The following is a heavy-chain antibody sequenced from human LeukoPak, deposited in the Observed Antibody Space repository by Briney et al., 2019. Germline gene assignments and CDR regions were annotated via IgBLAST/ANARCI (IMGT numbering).Heavy chain of an antibody. V-gene: IGHV1-69*05. D-gene: IGHD2-21*02. Sequence: SVKVSCKASGGTFSSYAISWVRQAPGQGLEWMGRIIPIFGTANYAQKFQGRVTITTDESTSTAYMELSSLRSEDTAVYYCAAGYCGGDCYSRAPFDPWGQGTLVTVSS. J-gene: IGHJ5*02. CDR1: GGTFSSYA. CDR2: IIPIFGTA. CDR3: AAGYCGGDCYSRAPFDP.